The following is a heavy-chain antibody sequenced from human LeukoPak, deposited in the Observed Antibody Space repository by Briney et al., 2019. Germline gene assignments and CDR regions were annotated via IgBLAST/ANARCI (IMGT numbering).Heavy chain of an antibody. CDR1: GGSISSYY. J-gene: IGHJ4*02. CDR2: IYYSGST. Sequence: SETLSLTCTVPGGSISSYYWSWIRQPPGKGLEWIGYIYYSGSTNYNPSLKSRVTISVDTSKNQFSLKLSSVTAADTAVYYCAKVAAAEGRYFDYWGQGTLVTVSS. CDR3: AKVAAAEGRYFDY. D-gene: IGHD6-13*01. V-gene: IGHV4-59*08.